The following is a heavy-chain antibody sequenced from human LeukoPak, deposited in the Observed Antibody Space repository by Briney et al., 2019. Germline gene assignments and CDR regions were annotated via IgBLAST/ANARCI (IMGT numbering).Heavy chain of an antibody. Sequence: ASVKVSCKASGYTFTGYYMHWVRQAPGQGLEWMGWINPNSGGTNYAQKFQGRVTMTRDTSISTAYMEVSSLRSDDTAVYYCARDSSRDSTSFDFDYWGQGTLVTVSS. CDR3: ARDSSRDSTSFDFDY. CDR1: GYTFTGYY. CDR2: INPNSGGT. D-gene: IGHD6-6*01. V-gene: IGHV1-2*02. J-gene: IGHJ4*02.